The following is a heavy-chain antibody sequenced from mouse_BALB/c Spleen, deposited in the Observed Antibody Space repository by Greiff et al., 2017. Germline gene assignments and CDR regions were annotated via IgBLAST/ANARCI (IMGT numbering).Heavy chain of an antibody. CDR3: ARRKKYGNYVDAMDY. CDR1: GYTFSSYW. D-gene: IGHD2-1*01. Sequence: VQLKESGAELMKPGASVKISCKATGYTFSSYWIEWVKQRPGHGLEWIGEILPGSGSTNYNEKFKGKATFTADTSSNTAYMQLSSLTSEDSAVYYCARRKKYGNYVDAMDYWGQGTSVTVSS. V-gene: IGHV1-9*01. J-gene: IGHJ4*01. CDR2: ILPGSGST.